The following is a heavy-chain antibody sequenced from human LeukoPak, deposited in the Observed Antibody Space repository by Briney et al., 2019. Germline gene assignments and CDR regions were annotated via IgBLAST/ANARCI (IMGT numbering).Heavy chain of an antibody. J-gene: IGHJ3*02. D-gene: IGHD3-9*01. Sequence: SVKVSCKASGGTFSSYAISWARQAPGQGREWMGRIIPIFGTANYAQKFQGRVTITTDESTSTAYMELSSLRSEDTAVYYCARDYTKYYDILTGYNDAFDIWGQGTMVTVSS. CDR2: IIPIFGTA. CDR3: ARDYTKYYDILTGYNDAFDI. V-gene: IGHV1-69*05. CDR1: GGTFSSYA.